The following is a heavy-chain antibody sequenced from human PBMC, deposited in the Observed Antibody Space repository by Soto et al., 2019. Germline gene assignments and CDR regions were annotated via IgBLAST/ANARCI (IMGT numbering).Heavy chain of an antibody. D-gene: IGHD2-15*01. Sequence: GGSLRLSCAASGFTFSSYGMNWVRQAPGKGLEGVSFISSSSSYIYYADSVKGRFTISRDNAKNSLYLQMNSLRDEDTAVYYCARVGIVVVVAADHYGMDVWGQGTTVTVSS. J-gene: IGHJ6*02. CDR3: ARVGIVVVVAADHYGMDV. CDR1: GFTFSSYG. V-gene: IGHV3-21*01. CDR2: ISSSSSYI.